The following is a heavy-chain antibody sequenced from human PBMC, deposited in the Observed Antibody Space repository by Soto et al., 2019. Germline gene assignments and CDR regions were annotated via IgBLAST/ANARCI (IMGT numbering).Heavy chain of an antibody. CDR1: GYTFTSYY. Sequence: ASVKVSCKASGYTFTSYYMHWVRQAPGQGLEWMGIINPSGGSTSYAQKFQGRVTMTRDTSTSTVYMELSSLRSEDTAVYYCARVAIRSYSLYNWFDPWGQGTLVTVSS. D-gene: IGHD1-26*01. V-gene: IGHV1-46*01. CDR2: INPSGGST. J-gene: IGHJ5*02. CDR3: ARVAIRSYSLYNWFDP.